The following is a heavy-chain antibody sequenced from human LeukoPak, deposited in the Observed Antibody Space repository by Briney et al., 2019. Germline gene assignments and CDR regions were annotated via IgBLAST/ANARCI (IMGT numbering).Heavy chain of an antibody. CDR1: GGSISCYY. Sequence: SETLSLTCTVSGGSISCYYWSWIRQPPGKGLEWIGYICTSGSTNYNPSLKSRVTISVDTSKNQFSLKLSSVTAADTAVYYCARRGSGYRLDYWGQGTLVTVSS. V-gene: IGHV4-4*09. CDR2: ICTSGST. J-gene: IGHJ4*02. CDR3: ARRGSGYRLDY. D-gene: IGHD3-22*01.